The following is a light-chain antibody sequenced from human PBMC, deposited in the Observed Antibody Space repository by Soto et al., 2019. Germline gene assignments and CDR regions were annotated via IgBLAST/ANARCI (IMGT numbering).Light chain of an antibody. V-gene: IGLV2-11*01. J-gene: IGLJ1*01. Sequence: QSALTQPRSVSGSPGQSVTVSCTGTSSDVGGYNHVSWYQHHLGKAPKFMIYDVNKRPSGVPDRFSGSKSGNTASPTISGLQAEDEADYYCCSYAGSYTYVFGTGTKLTVL. CDR2: DVN. CDR1: SSDVGGYNH. CDR3: CSYAGSYTYV.